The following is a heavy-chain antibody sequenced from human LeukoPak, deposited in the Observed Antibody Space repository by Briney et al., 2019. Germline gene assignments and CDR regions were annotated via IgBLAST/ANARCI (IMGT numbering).Heavy chain of an antibody. CDR2: IARDGSIA. J-gene: IGHJ4*02. CDR3: AKEDYDHSGSYYTH. Sequence: PGGSLRLSCAASGFTFRSHGMHWVRQAPGKGLEWMAVIARDGSIALYADSVKGRFAISRDNSNNALYLQMNSLREEDTAVYHCAKEDYDHSGSYYTHWGQGTLVSVSS. D-gene: IGHD3-10*01. CDR1: GFTFRSHG. V-gene: IGHV3-30*18.